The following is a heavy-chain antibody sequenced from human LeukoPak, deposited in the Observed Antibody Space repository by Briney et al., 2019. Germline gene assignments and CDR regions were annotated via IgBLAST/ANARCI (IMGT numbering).Heavy chain of an antibody. CDR3: ANLYSSISGWKRIYDSTGPPFDY. J-gene: IGHJ4*02. CDR1: GFTFDDYC. D-gene: IGHD3-22*01. V-gene: IGHV3-20*04. CDR2: INWSGSIT. Sequence: PGGSLRLSCAASGFTFDDYCMSWVRQPPGKGLEWVAGINWSGSITCYADSVKGRFTISRDNAKNSLYLQMNSLRAEDTAVYYCANLYSSISGWKRIYDSTGPPFDYWGQGTLVTVSS.